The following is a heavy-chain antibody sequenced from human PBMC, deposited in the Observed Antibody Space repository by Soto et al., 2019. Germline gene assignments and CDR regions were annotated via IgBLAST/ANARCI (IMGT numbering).Heavy chain of an antibody. J-gene: IGHJ4*02. CDR1: GYSFTSYW. CDR3: ARRSFGSSSSTPCYFDY. Sequence: GESLKISCKGSGYSFTSYWIGWVRQMPGKGLEWMGIIYPDDSDTRYSPSFQGQVTISADKSISTAYLQWSSLKASDTAMYYCARRSFGSSSSTPCYFDYWGQGALVTVSS. D-gene: IGHD6-6*01. CDR2: IYPDDSDT. V-gene: IGHV5-51*01.